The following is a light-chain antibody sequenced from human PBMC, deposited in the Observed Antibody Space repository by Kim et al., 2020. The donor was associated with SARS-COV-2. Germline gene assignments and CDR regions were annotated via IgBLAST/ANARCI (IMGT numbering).Light chain of an antibody. Sequence: SYELTQPPSVSVSPGQTASITCSGDNLGDKYACWYQQKPGQSPVLVIHQDTRLPSGLPERFSGSNSGNTATLTISGTQSMDEADYYYQAWDSSTVVFGGG. V-gene: IGLV3-1*01. CDR3: QAWDSSTVV. J-gene: IGLJ2*01. CDR1: NLGDKY. CDR2: QDT.